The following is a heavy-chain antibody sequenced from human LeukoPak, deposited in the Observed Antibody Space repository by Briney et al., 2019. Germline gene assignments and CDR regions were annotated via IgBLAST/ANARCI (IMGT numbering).Heavy chain of an antibody. Sequence: GGSLRLSCAASGFTFSSYAMSWVRQAPGKGLEWVSTISSSDSSTYYAHSVKGRFTISRDNPKSTLYLQMNSLRAEDTAVYYCAKDGGVVWDSTTWCPDYWGQGTLVTVSS. CDR1: GFTFSSYA. D-gene: IGHD6-13*01. CDR2: ISSSDSST. CDR3: AKDGGVVWDSTTWCPDY. V-gene: IGHV3-23*01. J-gene: IGHJ4*02.